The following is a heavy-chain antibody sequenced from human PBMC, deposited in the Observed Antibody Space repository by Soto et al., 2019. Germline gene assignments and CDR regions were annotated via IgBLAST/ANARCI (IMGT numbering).Heavy chain of an antibody. CDR1: GFSLSTSGLR. J-gene: IGHJ4*02. V-gene: IGHV2-70*04. D-gene: IGHD4-17*01. CDR3: ARSNDHGDYFFDY. CDR2: IDWDDDK. Sequence: GSGPTLVNPTQTLTLTCTFSGFSLSTSGLRVSWIRQPPGKALEWLARIDWDDDKFYSTSLKTRLSISKDTSKNQVVLTMTNMDPVDTAXYYCARSNDHGDYFFDYWGQGTLVTVSS.